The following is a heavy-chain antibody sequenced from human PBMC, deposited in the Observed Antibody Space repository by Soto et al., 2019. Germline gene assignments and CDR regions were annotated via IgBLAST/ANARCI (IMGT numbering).Heavy chain of an antibody. CDR3: ARVSGLERGGAGNYYYGMDV. V-gene: IGHV4-30-4*01. D-gene: IGHD1-1*01. CDR1: GGSISSGDYY. J-gene: IGHJ6*02. CDR2: IYYSGST. Sequence: PSETLSLTCTVSGGSISSGDYYWCWIRQPPGKGLEWIGYIYYSGSTYYNPSLKSRVTISVDTSKNQFSLKLSSVTAADTAVYYCARVSGLERGGAGNYYYGMDVWGQGTTVTVSS.